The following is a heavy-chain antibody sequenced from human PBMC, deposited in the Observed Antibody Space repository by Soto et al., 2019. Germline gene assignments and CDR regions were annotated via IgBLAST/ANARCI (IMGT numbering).Heavy chain of an antibody. Sequence: GGSLRLSCAASGFTFSSYGMHWVRQAPGKGLEWVAVIWYDGSNKYYADPVKGRFTISRDNSKNTLYLQMNSLRAEDTAVYYCARDIIAAAGPAFDFDYWGQGTLVTVSS. V-gene: IGHV3-33*01. CDR3: ARDIIAAAGPAFDFDY. CDR1: GFTFSSYG. D-gene: IGHD6-13*01. CDR2: IWYDGSNK. J-gene: IGHJ4*02.